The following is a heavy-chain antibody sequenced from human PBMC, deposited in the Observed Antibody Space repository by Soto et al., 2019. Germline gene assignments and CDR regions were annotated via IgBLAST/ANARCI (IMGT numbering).Heavy chain of an antibody. V-gene: IGHV1-69*02. J-gene: IGHJ6*03. D-gene: IGHD2-15*01. Sequence: ASVKVSCKASGGTFSSYTISWVRQAPGQGLEWMGRIIPILGIANYAQKFQGRVTITADKSTSTAYMELSSLRSEDTAVYYCARAPPGGRYYYYMDVWGKGTTVTVSS. CDR1: GGTFSSYT. CDR3: ARAPPGGRYYYYMDV. CDR2: IIPILGIA.